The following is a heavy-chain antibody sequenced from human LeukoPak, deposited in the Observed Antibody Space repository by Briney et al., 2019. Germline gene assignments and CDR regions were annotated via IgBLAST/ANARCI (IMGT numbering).Heavy chain of an antibody. V-gene: IGHV4-59*01. CDR3: ARGVAGYGPYDY. D-gene: IGHD5-12*01. CDR1: GDSINTYY. Sequence: PETLSLTCTVSGDSINTYYWSWIRQPPGKGLEWIGYMYYSGSTNYNPSLKSRVTISLDTPKNQFSLRLNSVTAADTAVYYCARGVAGYGPYDYWGQGTLVTVSS. J-gene: IGHJ4*02. CDR2: MYYSGST.